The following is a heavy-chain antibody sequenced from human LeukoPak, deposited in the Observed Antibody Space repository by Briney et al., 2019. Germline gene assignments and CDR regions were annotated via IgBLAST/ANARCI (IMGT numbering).Heavy chain of an antibody. V-gene: IGHV3-23*01. CDR3: ARGHIGMDV. CDR1: GFSFSSYA. Sequence: GGSLRLSCAASGFSFSSYAMSWVRQAPGKGLEWVSVISGSGGSAYYADSVKGRFTISRDNAKNSLDLQMNRLRAEDTAVYYCARGHIGMDVWGKGTTVTVSS. CDR2: ISGSGGSA. D-gene: IGHD5-12*01. J-gene: IGHJ6*04.